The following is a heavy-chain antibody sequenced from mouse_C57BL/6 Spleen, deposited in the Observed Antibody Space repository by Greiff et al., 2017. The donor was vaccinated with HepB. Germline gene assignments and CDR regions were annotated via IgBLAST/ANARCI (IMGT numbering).Heavy chain of an antibody. D-gene: IGHD1-1*01. Sequence: DVKLQESGPGLVKPSQSLSLTCSVTGYSITSGYYWNWIRQFPGNKLEWMGYISYDGSNNYNPSLKNRISITRDTSKNQFFLKLNSVTTEDTATYYCARIYYGSSRDYWGQGTTLTVSS. CDR2: ISYDGSN. CDR3: ARIYYGSSRDY. CDR1: GYSITSGYY. V-gene: IGHV3-6*01. J-gene: IGHJ2*01.